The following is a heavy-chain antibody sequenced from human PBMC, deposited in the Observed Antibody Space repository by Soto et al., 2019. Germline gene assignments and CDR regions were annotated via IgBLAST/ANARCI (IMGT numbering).Heavy chain of an antibody. V-gene: IGHV4-39*01. Sequence: SLTCTVSGGSISSSSYYWGWIRQPPGKGLEWIGSIYYSGSTYYNPSLKSRVTISVDTSKNQFSLKLSSVTAADTAVYYCAGHSWTGVWSGERWFDPWGQGTLVTVSS. CDR2: IYYSGST. CDR1: GGSISSSSYY. CDR3: AGHSWTGVWSGERWFDP. J-gene: IGHJ5*02. D-gene: IGHD2-8*01.